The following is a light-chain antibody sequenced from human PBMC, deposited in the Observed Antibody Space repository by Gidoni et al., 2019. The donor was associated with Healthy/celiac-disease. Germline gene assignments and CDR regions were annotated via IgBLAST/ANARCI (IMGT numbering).Light chain of an antibody. CDR1: QGISRW. J-gene: IGKJ5*01. V-gene: IGKV1D-12*01. CDR3: QQTNNFPIT. CDR2: AAS. Sequence: DIQMTQSPSSVSASVGDRVTITCRASQGISRWLAWYQQKPGKVPKLLIYAASSLRSGVPSRFSGSGSGTDFTLTISSLQPEDFATYYCQQTNNFPITFGQGTRLELK.